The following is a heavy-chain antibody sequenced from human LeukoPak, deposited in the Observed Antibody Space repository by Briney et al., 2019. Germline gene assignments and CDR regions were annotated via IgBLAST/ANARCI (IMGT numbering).Heavy chain of an antibody. CDR2: ISGSGGST. Sequence: PGGSLRLFCAASGFTFSSYGMSWVRRAPEKGLEWVSAISGSGGSTYYADSVKGRFTISRDNSKNTLYLQMNSLRAEDTAVYYCAKALYDYVWISDYWGQGTLVTVSS. CDR3: AKALYDYVWISDY. CDR1: GFTFSSYG. D-gene: IGHD3-16*01. J-gene: IGHJ4*02. V-gene: IGHV3-23*01.